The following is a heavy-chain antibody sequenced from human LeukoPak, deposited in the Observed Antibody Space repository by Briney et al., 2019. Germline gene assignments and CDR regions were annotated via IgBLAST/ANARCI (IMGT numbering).Heavy chain of an antibody. CDR1: GFTFSRYA. V-gene: IGHV3-30*18. Sequence: PGGSLRLSCAASGFTFSRYAFHWVRQAPGKGLQWVAVMSYDGRNKYYSDSVKGRFTISRDNSKNTLYLQMNSLRAEDTAVYYCAKDLPAGAFDIWGQGTMVTVSS. J-gene: IGHJ3*02. CDR2: MSYDGRNK. CDR3: AKDLPAGAFDI.